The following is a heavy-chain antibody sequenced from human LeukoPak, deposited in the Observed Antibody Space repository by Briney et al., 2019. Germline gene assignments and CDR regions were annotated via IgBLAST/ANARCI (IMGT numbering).Heavy chain of an antibody. CDR1: GFTFSSYW. CDR2: IKQDGSEK. Sequence: GGSLRLSCAASGFTFSSYWMSWVRQAPGKGLEWVANIKQDGSEKYYVDSVKGRFTISRDNAKNSLYLQMNSLRAEDTAVYYCARGIGYSYGYGLNYFDYWGQGTLVTVSS. V-gene: IGHV3-7*01. J-gene: IGHJ4*02. D-gene: IGHD5-18*01. CDR3: ARGIGYSYGYGLNYFDY.